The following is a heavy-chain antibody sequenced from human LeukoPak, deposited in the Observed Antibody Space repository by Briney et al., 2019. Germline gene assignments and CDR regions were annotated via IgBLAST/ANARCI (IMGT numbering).Heavy chain of an antibody. V-gene: IGHV3-15*01. J-gene: IGHJ4*02. D-gene: IGHD3-10*01. Sequence: GGSLRLSCAGSGFTFTKAWMTWVRQAPGKGLEWVGRIKSKTDGGTTDYAAPVKGRFTISRDDSKNTLYLQMNSLKTEDTAVYYCTTGSTMVRGGFDYWGQGTLVTVSS. CDR2: IKSKTDGGTT. CDR3: TTGSTMVRGGFDY. CDR1: GFTFTKAW.